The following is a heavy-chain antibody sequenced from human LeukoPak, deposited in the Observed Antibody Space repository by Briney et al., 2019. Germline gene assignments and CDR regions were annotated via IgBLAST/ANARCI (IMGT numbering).Heavy chain of an antibody. D-gene: IGHD3-16*01. V-gene: IGHV1-18*01. CDR1: GYTFTSYG. J-gene: IGHJ4*02. Sequence: ASVKVSCKASGYTFTSYGISWVRQAPGQGLEWMGWISAYNGNTNYAQKLQGRVTMTTDTSTSTAYMELRSLRSDDTAVYYCARDRSDYVWGGYSVNDYWGQGTLVTVSS. CDR3: ARDRSDYVWGGYSVNDY. CDR2: ISAYNGNT.